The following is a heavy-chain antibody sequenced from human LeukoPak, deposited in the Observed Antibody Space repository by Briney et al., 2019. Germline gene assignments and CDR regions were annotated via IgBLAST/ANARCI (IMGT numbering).Heavy chain of an antibody. V-gene: IGHV1-18*01. CDR3: ARIGVSRAAAGRYTDAFDI. CDR2: ISTYNDNI. J-gene: IGHJ3*02. D-gene: IGHD6-13*01. Sequence: ASVKVSCKASGHTFTNYGISWVRQAPGQGLEWMGWISTYNDNINFAQKFQDRVTMTTDTSTNTAYMELKSLKSDDTAVYYCARIGVSRAAAGRYTDAFDIWGQGTVVTVSS. CDR1: GHTFTNYG.